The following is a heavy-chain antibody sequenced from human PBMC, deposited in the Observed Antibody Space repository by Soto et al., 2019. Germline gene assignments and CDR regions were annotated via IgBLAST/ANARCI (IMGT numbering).Heavy chain of an antibody. Sequence: VGSLRLSCAASGFTFSSYDMSWVRQAPGKGLEWVSGVSASGSITSYADSAKGRFTISRDNAKNTVFLQMSSLRAEDTAVYFCAKGDCSGGRCYRGFDYWGQGTLVTVS. J-gene: IGHJ4*02. CDR1: GFTFSSYD. V-gene: IGHV3-23*01. D-gene: IGHD2-15*01. CDR2: VSASGSIT. CDR3: AKGDCSGGRCYRGFDY.